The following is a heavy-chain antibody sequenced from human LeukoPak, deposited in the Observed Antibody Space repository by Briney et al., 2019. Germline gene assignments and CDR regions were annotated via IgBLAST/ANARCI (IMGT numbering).Heavy chain of an antibody. CDR2: INPSGDST. CDR1: GYTFTSYY. J-gene: IGHJ4*02. Sequence: ASVKVSCKASGYTFTSYYMHWVRQAPGQGLEWMGIINPSGDSTSYAQKFQGRVTMTRDMSTSTVYMELSSLRSEDTAVYYCARDTGPNKNTDFVVVESDYWGQGTLVAVSS. D-gene: IGHD2-15*01. V-gene: IGHV1-46*01. CDR3: ARDTGPNKNTDFVVVESDY.